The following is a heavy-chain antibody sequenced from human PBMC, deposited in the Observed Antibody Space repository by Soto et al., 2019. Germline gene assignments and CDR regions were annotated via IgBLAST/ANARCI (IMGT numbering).Heavy chain of an antibody. CDR2: INTDTGKP. D-gene: IGHD3-10*01. CDR3: ARGTGSGLDP. V-gene: IGHV7-4-1*01. CDR1: GYTFNDYP. Sequence: QVQLVQSGSELKKPGASVKVSCKASGYTFNDYPINWVRQAPGQGLEWMGWINTDTGKPTYAQGFTGRFVFSLDTSVSTAYTQIYRLKAADTAVYYCARGTGSGLDPWGQGTLVTVSS. J-gene: IGHJ5*02.